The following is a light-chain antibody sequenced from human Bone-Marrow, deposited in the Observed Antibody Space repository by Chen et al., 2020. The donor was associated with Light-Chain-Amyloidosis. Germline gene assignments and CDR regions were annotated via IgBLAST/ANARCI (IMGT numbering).Light chain of an antibody. CDR1: NIGSTS. CDR2: DDS. CDR3: QVWGRSSDRPV. Sequence: SYVLTQPSSVSVAPGQTATIACGGNNIGSTSVHWYQQTPGKAPLLVVYDDSDRPSGIPERLSGSNSGNTATLTISRVEAGDEADYYCQVWGRSSDRPVFGGGTKLTVL. J-gene: IGLJ3*02. V-gene: IGLV3-21*02.